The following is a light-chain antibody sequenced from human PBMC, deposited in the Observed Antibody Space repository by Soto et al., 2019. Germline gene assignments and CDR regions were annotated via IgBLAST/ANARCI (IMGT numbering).Light chain of an antibody. V-gene: IGKV3-11*01. Sequence: EIVMTQSPATLSVSPGERATLSCRASQSVSNNYLAWYQQKPGQAPRLLIYGASNRATGIPARFSGSGSETDFTLTISSLEPEDFAVYYRQQRGSWPPSITFGQGTRLEIK. CDR1: QSVSNNY. J-gene: IGKJ5*01. CDR3: QQRGSWPPSIT. CDR2: GAS.